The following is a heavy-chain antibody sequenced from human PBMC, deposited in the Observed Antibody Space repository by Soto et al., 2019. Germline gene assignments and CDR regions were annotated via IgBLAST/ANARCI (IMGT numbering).Heavy chain of an antibody. J-gene: IGHJ4*02. CDR1: GGSFSGYY. Sequence: PSETLSLTCAVSGGSFSGYYWRWIRHPPGKGLEWIGEINHSGSTNYNPSLKSRVTISVDTSKNQFSLKLSSVTAADTAVYYCARGPFNLSRSIPLDYWGQGALVTVSS. V-gene: IGHV4-34*01. D-gene: IGHD2-21*01. CDR2: INHSGST. CDR3: ARGPFNLSRSIPLDY.